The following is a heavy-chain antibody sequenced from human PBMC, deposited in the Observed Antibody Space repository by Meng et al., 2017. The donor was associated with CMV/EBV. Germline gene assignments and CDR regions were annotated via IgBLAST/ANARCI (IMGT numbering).Heavy chain of an antibody. Sequence: GGSLRLSCAASGFTFSSYWMSWVRQAPGKGLEWVAVISYDGSNKYYADSVKGRFTISRDNSKNTLYLQMNSLRAEDTAVYYCARDRRGYSYGYYYYGMDVWGQGTTVTVSS. CDR1: GFTFSSYW. CDR3: ARDRRGYSYGYYYYGMDV. J-gene: IGHJ6*02. V-gene: IGHV3-30-3*01. D-gene: IGHD5-18*01. CDR2: ISYDGSNK.